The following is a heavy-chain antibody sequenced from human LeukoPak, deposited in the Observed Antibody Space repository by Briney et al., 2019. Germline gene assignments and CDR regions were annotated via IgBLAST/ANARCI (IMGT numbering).Heavy chain of an antibody. D-gene: IGHD5-24*01. CDR3: ARGDGYNFYY. CDR2: ISGSGGST. V-gene: IGHV3-23*01. Sequence: GGSLRLSCAASGFTFSSYAMSWVRQAPGKGLEWVSAISGSGGSTYYADSVKGRSTISRDNSKNTLYLQMNSLRADDTAVYYCARGDGYNFYYWGQGTLVTVSS. CDR1: GFTFSSYA. J-gene: IGHJ4*02.